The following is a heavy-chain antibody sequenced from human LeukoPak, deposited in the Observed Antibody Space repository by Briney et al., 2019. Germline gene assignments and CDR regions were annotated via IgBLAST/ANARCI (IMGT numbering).Heavy chain of an antibody. J-gene: IGHJ4*02. CDR3: AAGPSGNYHLDY. V-gene: IGHV1-58*02. CDR2: IVVGSGNT. Sequence: GTSVKVSCKASGFTFTSSTMQWVRQALGQRLEWIGWIVVGSGNTNYAQKFQERVTITRDMSTSTAHMELSSLRTEDTAAYYCAAGPSGNYHLDYWGQGTLVTVSS. D-gene: IGHD3-16*02. CDR1: GFTFTSST.